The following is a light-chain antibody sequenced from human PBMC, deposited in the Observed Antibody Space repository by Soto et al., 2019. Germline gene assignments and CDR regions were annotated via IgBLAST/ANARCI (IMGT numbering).Light chain of an antibody. V-gene: IGLV1-47*02. Sequence: QSVLTQSPSASGPPGQRVTIPCSGSSSNIGKNSVYWHQQFPGTAPKLLIYSNNKRPSGVPDRFSASKSGTSASLAISGLRSEDEADYYCAAWDDGLNGYVFGTGTKVTVL. CDR3: AAWDDGLNGYV. CDR2: SNN. J-gene: IGLJ1*01. CDR1: SSNIGKNS.